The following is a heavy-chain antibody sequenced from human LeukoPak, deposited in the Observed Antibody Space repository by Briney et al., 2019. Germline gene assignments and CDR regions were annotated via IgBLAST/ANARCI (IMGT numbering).Heavy chain of an antibody. V-gene: IGHV3-9*01. CDR1: GFTFDDYA. CDR3: AKDDSSGSGAYYYGMDV. J-gene: IGHJ6*02. Sequence: PGGSLRLSCAASGFTFDDYAMHWVRQAPGKGLEWVSGISWNSGSIGYADSVKGRFTISRDNAKNSLYLQMNSLRAEDTALYYCAKDDSSGSGAYYYGMDVWGQGTTVTVSS. D-gene: IGHD6-19*01. CDR2: ISWNSGSI.